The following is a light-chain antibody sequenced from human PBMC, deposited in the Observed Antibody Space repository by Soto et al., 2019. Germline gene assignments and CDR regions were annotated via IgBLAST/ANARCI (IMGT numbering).Light chain of an antibody. J-gene: IGLJ1*01. Sequence: QSALTQPTSVSGSTGHSVAISCTGTSSEVGSYNRVSWYQQPPGSATKLMIYDVSNRPSGVPDRFSGSKSGNAASLSISWLQAEDEADYYCSSYTSSKTYVFGTGTKVTVL. V-gene: IGLV2-18*02. CDR3: SSYTSSKTYV. CDR2: DVS. CDR1: SSEVGSYNR.